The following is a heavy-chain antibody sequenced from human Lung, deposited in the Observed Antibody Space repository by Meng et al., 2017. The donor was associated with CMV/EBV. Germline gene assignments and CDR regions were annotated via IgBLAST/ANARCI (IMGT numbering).Heavy chain of an antibody. Sequence: RLSCAASGFIFDDYAMHWVRQAPGKGLEWVSGISWNSGTIVYADSVKGRFTISRDNAKNSLYLQMNSLRAEDTALYYCVKGGEYTGSYYGGLIGYFDHWGQGXLVTASS. CDR2: ISWNSGTI. CDR1: GFIFDDYA. J-gene: IGHJ1*01. V-gene: IGHV3-9*01. D-gene: IGHD1-26*01. CDR3: VKGGEYTGSYYGGLIGYFDH.